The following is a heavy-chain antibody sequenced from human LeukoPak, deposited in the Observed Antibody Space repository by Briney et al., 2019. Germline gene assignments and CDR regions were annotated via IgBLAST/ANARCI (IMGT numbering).Heavy chain of an antibody. Sequence: PGRSLRLSCAASGFSFSNYGMHWVRQAPGKGLEWVAVISYDGSNKYYADSVKGRFTISRDNSKNTLYLQMNSLRAEDTAFYYCAGGLCYFDYWGQGTLVTVSS. J-gene: IGHJ4*02. CDR1: GFSFSNYG. CDR3: AGGLCYFDY. CDR2: ISYDGSNK. V-gene: IGHV3-30*03. D-gene: IGHD2-21*01.